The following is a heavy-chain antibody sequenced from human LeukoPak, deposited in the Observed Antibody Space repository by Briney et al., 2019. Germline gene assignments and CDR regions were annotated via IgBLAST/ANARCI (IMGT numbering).Heavy chain of an antibody. D-gene: IGHD5-18*01. CDR2: VSASGDNT. CDR3: AKVLAGYSYGSYDY. V-gene: IGHV3-23*01. Sequence: GGSLRLSCAASGFTFNTYAMAWVRQAPGKGLEWVSTVSASGDNTYYVDSVKSRFTISRDNSKSTLSLQMNSLRNEDTGVYYCAKVLAGYSYGSYDYWGQGTLVTVSS. CDR1: GFTFNTYA. J-gene: IGHJ4*02.